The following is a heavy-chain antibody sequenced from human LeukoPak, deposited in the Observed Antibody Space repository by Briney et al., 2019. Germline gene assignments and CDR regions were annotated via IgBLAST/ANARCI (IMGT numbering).Heavy chain of an antibody. J-gene: IGHJ4*02. CDR3: ARPNGSGSYYAGAYDY. CDR1: VPTSTAHY. V-gene: IGHV1-2*02. Sequence: SVNPSLHPSVPTSTAHYSLAPQLAPGQGLEWMGWINPNSGGTNYAQKFQGRVTMTRDTSISTAYMELTSLRSDDTAVFYCARPNGSGSYYAGAYDYWGQGTLVTVSS. CDR2: INPNSGGT. D-gene: IGHD3-10*01.